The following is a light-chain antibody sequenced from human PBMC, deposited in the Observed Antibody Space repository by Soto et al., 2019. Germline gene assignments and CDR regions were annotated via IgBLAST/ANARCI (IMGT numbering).Light chain of an antibody. Sequence: QSALTQPASVSGSPGQSIAISCTGTSSDVGGCNYVSWYQQHPGKAPKLIIYDVSSRPSGVSDRFSGSKSVHTASLTISGLQAEDEADYYCSSYTSSSTLVFGGGTKLTVL. V-gene: IGLV2-14*03. CDR3: SSYTSSSTLV. J-gene: IGLJ2*01. CDR2: DVS. CDR1: SSDVGGCNY.